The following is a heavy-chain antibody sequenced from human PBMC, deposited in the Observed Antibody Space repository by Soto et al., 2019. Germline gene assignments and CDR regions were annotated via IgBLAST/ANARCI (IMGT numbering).Heavy chain of an antibody. Sequence: WIRQPPGKGLEWIGSIYYSGSTYYNPSLKSRVTISVDTSRNQFSLKLSSVTAADTAVYYCARYYDFWSRGMDVWGQGTTVTVS. V-gene: IGHV4-39*01. CDR3: ARYYDFWSRGMDV. D-gene: IGHD3-3*01. CDR2: IYYSGST. J-gene: IGHJ6*02.